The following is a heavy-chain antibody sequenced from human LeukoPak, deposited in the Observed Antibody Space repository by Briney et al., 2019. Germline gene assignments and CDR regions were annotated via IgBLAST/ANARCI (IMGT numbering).Heavy chain of an antibody. V-gene: IGHV3-48*03. D-gene: IGHD5-18*01. CDR3: ARSGYGGAFDI. CDR1: GFTFSSYE. CDR2: ISSSGSTI. J-gene: IGHJ3*02. Sequence: GGSLRLSCAASGFTFSSYEMNWVRQAPGKGLEWVSYISSSGSTIYYADSVKGRFTISRDNAKNTLYLQMNSLRAEDTAVYYCARSGYGGAFDIWGQGTMVTVSS.